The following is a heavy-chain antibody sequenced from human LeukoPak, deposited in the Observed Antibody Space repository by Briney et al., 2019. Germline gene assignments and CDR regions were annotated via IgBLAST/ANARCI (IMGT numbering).Heavy chain of an antibody. D-gene: IGHD2-2*01. CDR3: AKDIGSTSLYNWFDP. J-gene: IGHJ5*02. CDR2: IAYDGSNT. V-gene: IGHV3-33*03. CDR1: GFTFSTYA. Sequence: GRSLRLSCTVSGFTFSTYAMHWVRQAPGKGLEWAAVIAYDGSNTYYLDSVKGRFTISRDNSENTLYLQMNSLRAEDTAVYYCAKDIGSTSLYNWFDPWGQGTLVTVSS.